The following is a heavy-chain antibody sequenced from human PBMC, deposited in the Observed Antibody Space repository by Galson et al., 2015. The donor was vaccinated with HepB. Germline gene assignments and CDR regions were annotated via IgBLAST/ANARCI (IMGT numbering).Heavy chain of an antibody. CDR1: GFTFSSYG. V-gene: IGHV3-30*18. D-gene: IGHD1-20*01. J-gene: IGHJ5*02. Sequence: SLRLSCAASGFTFSSYGMHWVRQAPGKGLEWVAVISYDGSNKYYADSVKGRFTISRDNSKNTLYLQMNSLRAEDTAVYYCAKDLISRKIEYNWNDWFDPWGQGTLVTVSS. CDR3: AKDLISRKIEYNWNDWFDP. CDR2: ISYDGSNK.